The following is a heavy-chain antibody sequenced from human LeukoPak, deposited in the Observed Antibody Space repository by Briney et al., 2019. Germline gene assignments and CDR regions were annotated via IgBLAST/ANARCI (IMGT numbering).Heavy chain of an antibody. Sequence: GGSLRLSCAASRFTFSGSWMTWVRHAPGKGPEWVANINQDGGVKGYLDSVQGRFTISRDNAKNSLYLQMNSLRAEDTAIYFCARDRAYTTFDYWGQGTLVTVSS. D-gene: IGHD2-2*02. CDR3: ARDRAYTTFDY. V-gene: IGHV3-7*01. CDR2: INQDGGVK. J-gene: IGHJ4*02. CDR1: RFTFSGSW.